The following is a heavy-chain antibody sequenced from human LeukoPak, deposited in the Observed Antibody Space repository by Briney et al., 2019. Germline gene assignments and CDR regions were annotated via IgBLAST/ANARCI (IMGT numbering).Heavy chain of an antibody. J-gene: IGHJ4*02. D-gene: IGHD3-10*01. Sequence: PGGSLRLSCAASGFTFSSYGMHWVRQAPGKGLEWVAVIWYDGSNKYYEDSVKGRFTISRDNSKNTLYLQMNSLRAEDTAVYYCARDHAMVRGEFDYWGQGTLVTVSS. V-gene: IGHV3-33*01. CDR2: IWYDGSNK. CDR1: GFTFSSYG. CDR3: ARDHAMVRGEFDY.